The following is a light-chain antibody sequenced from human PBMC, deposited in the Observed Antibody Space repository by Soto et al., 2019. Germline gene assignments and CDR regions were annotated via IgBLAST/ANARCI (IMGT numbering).Light chain of an antibody. J-gene: IGKJ4*01. CDR2: AAS. V-gene: IGKV1-9*01. CDR1: QGISSY. CDR3: QQLNSYPLT. Sequence: DIQLTQSPSFLSASVGDRVTITCRASQGISSYLAWYQQKPLKAPKLLIYAASTLQSGVPSRFSGSGSGTEFTHTISSLQPEDFATYYCQQLNSYPLTFGRGTKVDIK.